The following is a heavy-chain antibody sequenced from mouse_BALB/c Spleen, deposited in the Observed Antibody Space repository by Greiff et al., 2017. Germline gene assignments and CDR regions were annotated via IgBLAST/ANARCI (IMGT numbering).Heavy chain of an antibody. CDR3: ARSFSSPWYFDV. Sequence: EVKLVESGGGLVQPGGSRKLSCAASGFTFSSFGMHWVRQAPEKGLEWVAYIRSGRSTIYYADTVKGRFTISRDNPKNTLFLQMTSLRSEDTAMYYCARSFSSPWYFDVWGAGTTVTVSS. CDR2: IRSGRSTI. J-gene: IGHJ1*01. V-gene: IGHV5-17*02. CDR1: GFTFSSFG. D-gene: IGHD1-1*01.